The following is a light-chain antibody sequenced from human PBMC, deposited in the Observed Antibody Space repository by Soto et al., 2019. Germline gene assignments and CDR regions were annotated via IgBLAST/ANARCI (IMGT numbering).Light chain of an antibody. CDR3: QQRSRSLT. CDR2: DAS. V-gene: IGKV3-11*01. CDR1: QSVGSS. Sequence: EIVLTQSPDTLSLSPGGRATLSCRASQSVGSSLAWYQQKSGQAPRLLIYDASNRPTGIPARFSGSGSGTDFTLTISSLEPEDFAVYYCQQRSRSLTFGGGTRVEIK. J-gene: IGKJ4*01.